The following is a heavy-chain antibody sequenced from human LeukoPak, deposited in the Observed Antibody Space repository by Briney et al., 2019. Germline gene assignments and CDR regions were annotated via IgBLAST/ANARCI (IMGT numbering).Heavy chain of an antibody. CDR3: ARDSGYTYGHPLDY. CDR1: GFTFSTYV. D-gene: IGHD5-18*01. CDR2: IWHDGSNK. Sequence: GGSLRLSCGASGFTFSTYVIHCVRQAPGKGLEWVALIWHDGSNKYYGDSVKDRFTISRDNSKNTLYLQMDSLRDEDTAVYYCARDSGYTYGHPLDYWGQGTLVTVSS. J-gene: IGHJ4*02. V-gene: IGHV3-33*01.